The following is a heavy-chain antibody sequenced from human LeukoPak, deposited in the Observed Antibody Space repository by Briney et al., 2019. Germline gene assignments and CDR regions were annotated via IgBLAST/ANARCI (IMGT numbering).Heavy chain of an antibody. D-gene: IGHD4-17*01. J-gene: IGHJ4*02. CDR3: ARARWTSTVTTYYLDF. Sequence: GASVKVSCKASGYIFTDYAIQWVRQAPGQGLEWMGWINAGNGKTKYSQKFQGRVTITRDTSASTAYMELSGLRSDDTAVYYYARARWTSTVTTYYLDFWGQGTLVTVSS. CDR1: GYIFTDYA. V-gene: IGHV1-3*01. CDR2: INAGNGKT.